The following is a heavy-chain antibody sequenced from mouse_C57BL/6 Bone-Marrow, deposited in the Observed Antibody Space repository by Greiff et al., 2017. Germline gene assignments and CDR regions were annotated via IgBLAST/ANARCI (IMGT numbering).Heavy chain of an antibody. Sequence: EVKLVESGGGLVKPGGSLKLSCAASGFTFSDYGMHWVRQAPEKGLEWVAYISSGSSTIYYADTVKGRFTISRDNDKNTLFLQMTSLRSEDTAMYYCARGFYDDYSAWFAYWGQGTLVTVSA. D-gene: IGHD2-4*01. CDR1: GFTFSDYG. CDR2: ISSGSSTI. CDR3: ARGFYDDYSAWFAY. J-gene: IGHJ3*01. V-gene: IGHV5-17*01.